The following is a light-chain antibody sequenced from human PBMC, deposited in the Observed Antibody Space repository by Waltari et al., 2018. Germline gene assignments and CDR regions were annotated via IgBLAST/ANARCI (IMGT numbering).Light chain of an antibody. Sequence: QSVLTQPASVSGSPGQSITISCTGTRSDVGGYNLVSWYQQHPNKAPKLIIYEGVKRPLGVANRFSCSKSGNTASLTISGLQAEDEADYYCCSYAGGSTFVFGTGTEVTVL. J-gene: IGLJ1*01. CDR3: CSYAGGSTFV. CDR2: EGV. V-gene: IGLV2-23*03. CDR1: RSDVGGYNL.